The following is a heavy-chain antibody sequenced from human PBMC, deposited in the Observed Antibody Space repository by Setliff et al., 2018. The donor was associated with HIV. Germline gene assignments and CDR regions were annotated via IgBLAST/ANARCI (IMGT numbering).Heavy chain of an antibody. V-gene: IGHV3-7*01. D-gene: IGHD3-3*02. Sequence: PGGSLRLSCAASGFTFSSYWMHWVRQAPGKGLEWVANINQDGSEKNYVDSVKGRFTISRDNAKNSLYLQMDSLRVEDTTVYYCTRKLAPGHGMDVWGQGTTVTV. CDR1: GFTFSSYW. J-gene: IGHJ6*02. CDR2: INQDGSEK. CDR3: TRKLAPGHGMDV.